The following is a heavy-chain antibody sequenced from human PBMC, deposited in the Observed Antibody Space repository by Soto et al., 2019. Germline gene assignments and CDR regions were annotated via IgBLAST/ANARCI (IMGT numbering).Heavy chain of an antibody. D-gene: IGHD5-12*01. CDR1: GYSFSAYW. CDR2: IYPGDSDT. J-gene: IGHJ4*02. Sequence: GESLKISCQGSGYSFSAYWIGWVRQMPGKGLEWMGIIYPGDSDTRYRPSFQGQVTISADKSISTAYLQWSGLKASDTAMYYCARPINGGYVYWGQGTLVTVSS. V-gene: IGHV5-51*01. CDR3: ARPINGGYVY.